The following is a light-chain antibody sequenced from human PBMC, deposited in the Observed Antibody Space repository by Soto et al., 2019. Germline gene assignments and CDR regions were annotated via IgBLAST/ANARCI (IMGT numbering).Light chain of an antibody. CDR1: SSNIGAGYD. V-gene: IGLV1-40*01. J-gene: IGLJ3*02. CDR2: GNG. CDR3: QSYDSSLSGWV. Sequence: QSVLTQPPSVSGAPGQRVTISCTGSSSNIGAGYDVHWYQQLPGTAPKLLIYGNGNRPSGVPDRFSGSKSGTSASLAITGLQAEDETDYSCQSYDSSLSGWVFGGGTKVTVL.